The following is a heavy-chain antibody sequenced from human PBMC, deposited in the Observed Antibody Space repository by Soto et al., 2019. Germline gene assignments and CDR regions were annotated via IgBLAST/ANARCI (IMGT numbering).Heavy chain of an antibody. CDR1: GGSISSSSYY. J-gene: IGHJ5*02. CDR3: ARRERAPYWFDP. Sequence: QLQLQESGPGLVKPSETLSLTCTVSGGSISSSSYYWGWIRQPPGKGLEWIGSIYYSGSTYYNPSLKSRVTISVDTSKNQFSLKLSSVTAADTAVYYCARRERAPYWFDPWGQGTLVTVSS. CDR2: IYYSGST. V-gene: IGHV4-39*01.